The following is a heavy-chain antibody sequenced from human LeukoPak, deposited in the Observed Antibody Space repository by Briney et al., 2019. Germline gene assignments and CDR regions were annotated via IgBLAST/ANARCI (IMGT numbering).Heavy chain of an antibody. CDR2: ISSSGSTI. J-gene: IGHJ6*03. CDR1: GFTFSSYE. D-gene: IGHD3-22*01. V-gene: IGHV3-48*03. Sequence: GGSLRLSCAASGFTFSSYEMNWVRQAPGEGLEWVSYISSSGSTIYYADSVKGRFTISRDNAKNSLYLQMNSLRAEDTAVYYCARAAGYYDRWGYYYYYYMDVWGKGTTVTVSS. CDR3: ARAAGYYDRWGYYYYYYMDV.